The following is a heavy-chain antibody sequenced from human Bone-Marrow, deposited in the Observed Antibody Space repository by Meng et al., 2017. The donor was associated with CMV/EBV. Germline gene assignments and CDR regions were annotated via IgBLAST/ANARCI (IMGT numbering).Heavy chain of an antibody. Sequence: ASVKVSCKVSGYTLTELSMHWVRQAPGKGLEWMGGFDPEDGETIYAQKFQGRVTMTEDTSTDTAYMELSRLRSDDTAVYYCASPQQDAFDIWGQGTLVTVSS. CDR1: GYTLTELS. CDR2: FDPEDGET. V-gene: IGHV1-24*01. CDR3: ASPQQDAFDI. J-gene: IGHJ3*02. D-gene: IGHD2-2*01.